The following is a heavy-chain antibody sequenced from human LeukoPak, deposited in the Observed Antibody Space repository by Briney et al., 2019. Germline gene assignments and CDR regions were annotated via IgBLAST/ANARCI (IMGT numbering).Heavy chain of an antibody. CDR3: ARGILGYCSGGSCYSFPH. CDR2: VNHSGST. J-gene: IGHJ1*01. V-gene: IGHV4-34*01. D-gene: IGHD2-15*01. CDR1: GGSFSGYY. Sequence: PSETLSLTCAVYGGSFSGYYWSWIRPPPGKGLEGIGEVNHSGSTNYNPSIKSRVTISVDTSKNQFSLKLRSVTAADTAVYYCARGILGYCSGGSCYSFPHWGQGTLVTVSA.